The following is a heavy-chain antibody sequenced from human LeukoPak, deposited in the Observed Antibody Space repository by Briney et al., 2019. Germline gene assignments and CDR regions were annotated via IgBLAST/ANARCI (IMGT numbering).Heavy chain of an antibody. CDR1: GYSFTSYW. Sequence: GESLKISCKGSGYSFTSYWIGGLGQMPGKGLEWMGIIFPGDSDTRYSPSFQGQVTISADKSISTAYLQWSSLKASDTAMYYCARHPVRGSGTGPFDYWGQGTLVTVSS. V-gene: IGHV5-51*01. CDR3: ARHPVRGSGTGPFDY. D-gene: IGHD2-8*02. CDR2: IFPGDSDT. J-gene: IGHJ4*02.